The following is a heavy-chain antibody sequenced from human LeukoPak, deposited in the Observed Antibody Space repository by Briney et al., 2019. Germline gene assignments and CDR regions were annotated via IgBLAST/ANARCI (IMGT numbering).Heavy chain of an antibody. CDR1: GGSISSSNW. CDR2: IYHSGST. CDR3: AREGVDGYCSGGSCYSVYH. J-gene: IGHJ4*02. D-gene: IGHD2-15*01. V-gene: IGHV4-4*02. Sequence: SETLSLTCAVSGGSISSSNWWSWVRQPPGKGLEWIGEIYHSGSTNYNPSLKSRVTISVDKSKNQFSLKLSSVTAADTAVYYCAREGVDGYCSGGSCYSVYHWGQGTLVTVSS.